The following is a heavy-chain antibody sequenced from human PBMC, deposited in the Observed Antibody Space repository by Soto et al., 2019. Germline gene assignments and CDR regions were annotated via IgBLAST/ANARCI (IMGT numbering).Heavy chain of an antibody. J-gene: IGHJ4*02. CDR1: GFTFISYG. CDR3: AKARSGSLHEGYYFDN. CDR2: MSYDGRDK. D-gene: IGHD2-15*01. V-gene: IGHV3-30*18. Sequence: QVQLVESGGGVVQPGRSLRLSCAASGFTFISYGMHWVRQAPGKGLEWLAVMSYDGRDKYYADSVRGRFTISRDNSKNTVYLQLNRLRVEDTAVYYCAKARSGSLHEGYYFDNWGQGTLVTVSS.